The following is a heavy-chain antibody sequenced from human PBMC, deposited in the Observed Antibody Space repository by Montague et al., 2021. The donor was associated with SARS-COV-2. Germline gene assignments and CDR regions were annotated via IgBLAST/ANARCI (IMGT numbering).Heavy chain of an antibody. V-gene: IGHV4-59*01. CDR1: GGSISSYY. Sequence: SETLSLTCTVSGGSISSYYWSWIRQPPGKGLEWIGYIYYSGSTNYNPSLKSRVTISVDTSKNQFSLKLSSVTAADTAVYYCARGGQGYCSGGSCPNAFDIWGQGTMVTVSS. J-gene: IGHJ3*02. CDR3: ARGGQGYCSGGSCPNAFDI. D-gene: IGHD2-15*01. CDR2: IYYSGST.